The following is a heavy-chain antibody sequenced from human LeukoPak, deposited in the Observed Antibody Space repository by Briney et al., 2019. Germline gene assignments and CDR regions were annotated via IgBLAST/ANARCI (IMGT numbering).Heavy chain of an antibody. CDR3: ASSGYSYGSLDY. V-gene: IGHV4-39*07. J-gene: IGHJ4*02. CDR2: ISYSGTT. Sequence: SETLSLTCTVSGGSISTNNYYWGWIRQPPGKGLEWIVSISYSGTTYYNPSLKSRVTISIDTSRNQFSLKVTSVTAADTAVYYCASSGYSYGSLDYWGQGTLVTVSS. D-gene: IGHD5-18*01. CDR1: GGSISTNNYY.